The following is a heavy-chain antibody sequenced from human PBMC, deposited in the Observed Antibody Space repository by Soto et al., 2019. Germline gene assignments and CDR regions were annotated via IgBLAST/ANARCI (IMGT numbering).Heavy chain of an antibody. D-gene: IGHD1-1*01. CDR3: VRCTVNWNGIDY. CDR2: IDLDGSDT. Sequence: EVQLVESGGGLVQPGGSLRLSCAVSGFTFRNYWMHWVRQAPGMGLVWVSRIDLDGSDTIYADSVKGRFTISRDNAKNTLSVQMTNLRVEDTASYFCVRCTVNWNGIDYWGQGTLVTVSS. J-gene: IGHJ4*02. V-gene: IGHV3-74*01. CDR1: GFTFRNYW.